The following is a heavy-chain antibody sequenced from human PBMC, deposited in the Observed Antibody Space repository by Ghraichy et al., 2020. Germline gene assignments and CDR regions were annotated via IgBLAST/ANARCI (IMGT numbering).Heavy chain of an antibody. Sequence: SETLSLTCTVSGGSISSYYWSWIRQPAGTGLEWIGRIYTSGSTNYNPSLKSRVTMSVDTSKNQFSLKLSSVTAADTAVYYCARCFPYYYDSSGYYTPDYWGQGTLVTVSS. D-gene: IGHD3-22*01. CDR2: IYTSGST. CDR3: ARCFPYYYDSSGYYTPDY. V-gene: IGHV4-4*07. CDR1: GGSISSYY. J-gene: IGHJ4*02.